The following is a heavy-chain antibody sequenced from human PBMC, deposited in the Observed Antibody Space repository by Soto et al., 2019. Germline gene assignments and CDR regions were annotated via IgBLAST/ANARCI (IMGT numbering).Heavy chain of an antibody. CDR2: ISGNGGAT. V-gene: IGHV3-64D*08. CDR3: VKDYGRNWNYVFDF. Sequence: GGSLRLSCSPSGFTFKNFAMHWLRQAPGQGLDYVSSISGNGGATHHADSVKGRFTISRDNSKNILFLQMSSLRPEDTALYYCVKDYGRNWNYVFDFWGQGTLVTVSS. CDR1: GFTFKNFA. D-gene: IGHD1-7*01. J-gene: IGHJ4*02.